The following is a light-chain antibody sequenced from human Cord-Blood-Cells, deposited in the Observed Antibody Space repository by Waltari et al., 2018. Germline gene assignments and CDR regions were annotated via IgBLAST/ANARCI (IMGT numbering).Light chain of an antibody. J-gene: IGKJ3*01. CDR3: QQSYSTPLT. Sequence: DIQMTQSPSSLSASVGDRVSITCRASQSISSYLNWYQQKPRKAPNLLIYAASSLQSGVPSRFSGSGSATDFTLTISSLQPEDFATYYCQQSYSTPLTFGPGTKVDIK. CDR2: AAS. CDR1: QSISSY. V-gene: IGKV1-39*01.